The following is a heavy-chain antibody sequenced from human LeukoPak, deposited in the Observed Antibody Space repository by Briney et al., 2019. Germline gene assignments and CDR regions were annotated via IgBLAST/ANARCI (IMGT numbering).Heavy chain of an antibody. V-gene: IGHV1-69*13. D-gene: IGHD1/OR15-1a*01. J-gene: IGHJ5*02. Sequence: RASVKVSCKASGGTFSSYSISWVRQAPGQGLEWMGGIIPIFGTANYAQKFQGRVTITADESTSTAYMELSSLRSEDTAVYYCARAKEQDPDNPNWFDPWGQGTLVTVSS. CDR3: ARAKEQDPDNPNWFDP. CDR1: GGTFSSYS. CDR2: IIPIFGTA.